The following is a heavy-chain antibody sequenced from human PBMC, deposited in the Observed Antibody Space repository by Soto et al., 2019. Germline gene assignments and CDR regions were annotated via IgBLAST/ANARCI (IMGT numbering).Heavy chain of an antibody. CDR1: GFTFSGSA. J-gene: IGHJ4*02. CDR2: IRSKANSYAT. CDR3: TRLTAVAGRSIDY. Sequence: QPGGSLRLSCAASGFTFSGSAMHWVRQASGKGLEWVGRIRSKANSYATAYAASVKGRFTISRDDSKNTAYLQMNSLKTEDTAVYYCTRLTAVAGRSIDYWGQGTLVTVAS. D-gene: IGHD6-19*01. V-gene: IGHV3-73*01.